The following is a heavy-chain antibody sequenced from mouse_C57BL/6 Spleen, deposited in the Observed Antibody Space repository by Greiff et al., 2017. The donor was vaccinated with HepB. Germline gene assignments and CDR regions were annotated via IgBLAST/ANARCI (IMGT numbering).Heavy chain of an antibody. V-gene: IGHV2-2*01. CDR2: IWSGGST. J-gene: IGHJ4*01. Sequence: VMLVESGPGLVQPSQSLSITCTVSGFSLTSYGVHWVRQSPGKGLEWLGVIWSGGSTDYNAAFISRLSISKDNSKSQVFFKMNSLQADDTAIYYCARWYGSSYFSMDYWGQGTSVTVSS. CDR1: GFSLTSYG. D-gene: IGHD1-1*01. CDR3: ARWYGSSYFSMDY.